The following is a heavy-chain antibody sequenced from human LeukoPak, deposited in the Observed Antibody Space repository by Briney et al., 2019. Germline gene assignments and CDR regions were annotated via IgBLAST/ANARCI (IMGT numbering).Heavy chain of an antibody. Sequence: GGSLRLSCAASGFTFSSYAMSWVRQAPGKGLEWVSVIRGSGGSTYYADSAKGRFTISRDNSKNTLYLQMNSLRAEDTAVYYCAKDMAPHGYFGFDYWGQGTLVTVSS. V-gene: IGHV3-23*01. CDR3: AKDMAPHGYFGFDY. CDR2: IRGSGGST. J-gene: IGHJ4*02. CDR1: GFTFSSYA. D-gene: IGHD3-9*01.